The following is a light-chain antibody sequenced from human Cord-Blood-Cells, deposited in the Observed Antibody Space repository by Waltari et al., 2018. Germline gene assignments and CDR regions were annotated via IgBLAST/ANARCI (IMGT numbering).Light chain of an antibody. CDR2: GAS. Sequence: IVMTKSPATLSVSPGERATLSCRASQRVSSHLDWYKQTPGQSPRLLIYGASTRATGIPAMISGSASAKEYTLTISILQSDVVAVYYCQQYNNWPPTFGQGTKVEIK. CDR3: QQYNNWPPT. V-gene: IGKV3-15*01. CDR1: QRVSSH. J-gene: IGKJ1*01.